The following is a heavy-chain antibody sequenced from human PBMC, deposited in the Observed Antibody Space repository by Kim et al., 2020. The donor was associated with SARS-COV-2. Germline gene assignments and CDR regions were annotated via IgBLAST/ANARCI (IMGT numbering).Heavy chain of an antibody. CDR3: ARALWFGELLAPFDY. J-gene: IGHJ4*02. V-gene: IGHV3-30*01. D-gene: IGHD3-10*01. Sequence: SAQGPFTKSRDNSQSTLYLQMNRLRAEDTAVYYCARALWFGELLAPFDYWGQGTLVTVSS.